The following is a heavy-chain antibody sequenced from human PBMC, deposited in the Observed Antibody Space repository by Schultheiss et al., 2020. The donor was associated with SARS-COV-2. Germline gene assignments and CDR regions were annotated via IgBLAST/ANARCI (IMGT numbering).Heavy chain of an antibody. CDR1: GGSISSSSYY. D-gene: IGHD1-14*01. Sequence: SETLSLTCTVYGGSISSSSYYWGWIRQPPGKGLEWIGSIYYSGSTYYNPSLKSRVTISVDTSKNQFSLKLSSVTAADTAVYYCARVYHWFDPWGQGTLVTVSS. J-gene: IGHJ5*02. CDR2: IYYSGST. V-gene: IGHV4-39*07. CDR3: ARVYHWFDP.